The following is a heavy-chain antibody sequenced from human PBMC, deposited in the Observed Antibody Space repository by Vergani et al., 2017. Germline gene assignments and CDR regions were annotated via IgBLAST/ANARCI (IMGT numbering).Heavy chain of an antibody. D-gene: IGHD2-21*01. Sequence: EVQLLESGGGLVQPGGSLRLSCAASGFTFSSSAMSWVRQAPGKGLEWVSAISGSGGSTYYADSVKGRVTISRDNSKNTLYLQMNSLRAEDTAVYYCAKRRGGDYVNYWGQGTLVTVSS. CDR1: GFTFSSSA. CDR2: ISGSGGST. CDR3: AKRRGGDYVNY. V-gene: IGHV3-23*01. J-gene: IGHJ4*02.